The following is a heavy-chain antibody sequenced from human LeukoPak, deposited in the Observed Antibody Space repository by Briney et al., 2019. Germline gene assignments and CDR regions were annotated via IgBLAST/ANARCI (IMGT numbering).Heavy chain of an antibody. Sequence: SETLSLTCTVSGGSISSYYWSWIRQPAGKGLEWIGRIYTSGSTNYNPSLKSRVTMSVDTSKNQFSLKLSSVIAADTAVYYCARLVPYVVVVAATLRTKDNWFDPWGQGTLVTVSS. D-gene: IGHD2-15*01. CDR1: GGSISSYY. J-gene: IGHJ5*02. CDR2: IYTSGST. CDR3: ARLVPYVVVVAATLRTKDNWFDP. V-gene: IGHV4-4*07.